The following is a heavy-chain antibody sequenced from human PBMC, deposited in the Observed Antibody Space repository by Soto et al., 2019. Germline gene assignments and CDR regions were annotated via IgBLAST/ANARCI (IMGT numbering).Heavy chain of an antibody. Sequence: PSETLSLTCTFSGGSISSGDYYLSWIRQPPGKGLEWIGYIYYSGSTYYNPSLKSRVTISVDTSKNQFSLKLSFVTAADTAVYYCARDRYYGSGTYYNFYYGMDVWGQGTTVTVSS. V-gene: IGHV4-30-4*01. J-gene: IGHJ6*02. CDR2: IYYSGST. CDR1: GGSISSGDYY. CDR3: ARDRYYGSGTYYNFYYGMDV. D-gene: IGHD3-10*01.